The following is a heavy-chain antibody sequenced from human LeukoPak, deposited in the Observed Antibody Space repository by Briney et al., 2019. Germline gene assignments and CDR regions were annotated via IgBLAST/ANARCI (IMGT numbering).Heavy chain of an antibody. D-gene: IGHD3-10*01. J-gene: IGHJ4*02. CDR3: ARGGFGDPGDY. V-gene: IGHV3-48*04. CDR1: GFSFSGYS. CDR2: ISSRSSTI. Sequence: PGGSLRLSCAASGFSFSGYSMNWVRQAPGKGLEWVSFISSRSSTINYADSVKGRFTISRDNAKNSLYLQMNSLRAEDTAVYYCARGGFGDPGDYWGQGTXVTVXS.